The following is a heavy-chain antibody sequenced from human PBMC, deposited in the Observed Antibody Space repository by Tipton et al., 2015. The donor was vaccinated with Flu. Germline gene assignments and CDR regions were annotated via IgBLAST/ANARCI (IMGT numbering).Heavy chain of an antibody. J-gene: IGHJ5*01. V-gene: IGHV3-9*01. CDR2: ISWDSKRI. CDR3: AKDTGHTNPWYGPDS. Sequence: SLRLSCAASGFTFDDYALHWVRQAPGQGLEWVSGISWDSKRIGYGDSVKGRFTISRDNAKNLLFLQMTNLRPEDTAFYYCAKDTGHTNPWYGPDSWGQGTQVIASS. D-gene: IGHD6-13*01. CDR1: GFTFDDYA.